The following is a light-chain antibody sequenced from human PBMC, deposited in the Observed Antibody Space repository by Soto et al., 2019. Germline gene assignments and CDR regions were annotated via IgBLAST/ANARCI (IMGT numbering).Light chain of an antibody. CDR2: GAS. Sequence: IVLTQSPGTLSLSPGESPTLSCRASQSVTNNQFAWFRQKPGQALRLLIYGASTRATGIPARFSGSGSGTEFTLTISSLQSEDFEVYYCQQYNNWPRTFGQGTKVDI. CDR1: QSVTNN. J-gene: IGKJ1*01. V-gene: IGKV3-15*01. CDR3: QQYNNWPRT.